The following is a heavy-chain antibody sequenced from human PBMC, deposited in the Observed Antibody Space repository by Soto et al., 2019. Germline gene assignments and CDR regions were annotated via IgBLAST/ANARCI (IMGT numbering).Heavy chain of an antibody. V-gene: IGHV3-30*18. Sequence: QVQLVESGGGVVQPGKSLRLSCAGSGFTFSSYGMDWVRQAPGKGLEWVAVISYDGSNKYYADSVKGRFTISRDNSKNTLYLQMSRLSADDTAVYYCAKDRMGAGVRGYFDYWGQGTLVTVSS. CDR2: ISYDGSNK. D-gene: IGHD3-10*01. CDR3: AKDRMGAGVRGYFDY. CDR1: GFTFSSYG. J-gene: IGHJ4*02.